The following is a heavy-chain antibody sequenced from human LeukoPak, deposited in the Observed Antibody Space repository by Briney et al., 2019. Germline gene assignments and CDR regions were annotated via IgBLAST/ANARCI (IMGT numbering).Heavy chain of an antibody. CDR3: ARWAGAAAFDY. CDR2: ISSNGGST. V-gene: IGHV3-64*01. D-gene: IGHD6-13*01. CDR1: GFTFSSYA. Sequence: GGSLRLSCAASGFTFSSYAMHWLRQAPGKGLEYISAISSNGGSTYYANSVKGRFTISRDNSKNTLYLQLGSLSAEDMAVYYCARWAGAAAFDYWAREPWSPSPQ. J-gene: IGHJ4*02.